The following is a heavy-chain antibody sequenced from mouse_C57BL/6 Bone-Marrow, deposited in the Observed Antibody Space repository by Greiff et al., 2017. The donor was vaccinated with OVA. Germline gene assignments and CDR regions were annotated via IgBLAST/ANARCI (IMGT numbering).Heavy chain of an antibody. CDR2: ISSGGDYI. CDR1: GFTFSSYA. D-gene: IGHD2-5*01. V-gene: IGHV5-9-1*02. Sequence: EVQGVESGEGLVKPGGSLKLSCAASGFTFSSYAMSWVRQTPEKRLEWVAYISSGGDYIYYADTVKGRFTISSDNARNTLYLQMSSLKSEDTAMYYCTRDWGAYYSNYYYFDYWGQGTTLTVSS. J-gene: IGHJ2*01. CDR3: TRDWGAYYSNYYYFDY.